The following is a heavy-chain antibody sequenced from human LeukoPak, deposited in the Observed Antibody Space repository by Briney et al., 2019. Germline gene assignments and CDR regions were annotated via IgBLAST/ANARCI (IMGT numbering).Heavy chain of an antibody. D-gene: IGHD1-1*01. Sequence: QAGGSLRLSCAASGFTFRNNYMHWVRQAPGKGLEWVAVISLDGNNEYYADSVKGRFSLSRDNSMNTLYLQLNSLRTEDTAMYYCARDLSGHWTYDYWGQGTLVTVSS. CDR1: GFTFRNNY. J-gene: IGHJ4*01. V-gene: IGHV3-30-3*01. CDR3: ARDLSGHWTYDY. CDR2: ISLDGNNE.